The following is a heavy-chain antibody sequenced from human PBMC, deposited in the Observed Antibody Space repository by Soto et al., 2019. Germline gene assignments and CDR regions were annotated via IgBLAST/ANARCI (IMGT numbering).Heavy chain of an antibody. J-gene: IGHJ6*02. Sequence: SETLSLTCTVSGGSISSSSYYWGWIRQPPGKGLEWIGSIYYSGSTYYNPSLKSRVTISVDTSKNQFSLKLSSVTAADTAVYYCATVGYSSSWFVVSDGMDVWGQGTTVTVSS. CDR3: ATVGYSSSWFVVSDGMDV. D-gene: IGHD6-13*01. CDR1: GGSISSSSYY. V-gene: IGHV4-39*01. CDR2: IYYSGST.